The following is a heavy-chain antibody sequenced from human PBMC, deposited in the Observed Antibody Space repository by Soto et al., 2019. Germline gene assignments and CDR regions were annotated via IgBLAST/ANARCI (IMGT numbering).Heavy chain of an antibody. D-gene: IGHD1-7*01. V-gene: IGHV3-74*01. CDR3: ASRGGDVELRSYYYYYMDV. Sequence: EVQLVESGGGLVQPGGSLRLSCAASGFTFSSYWMHWVRQAPGKGLVWVSRINSDGSSTSYADSVKGRFTISRDNAKNTLYLQMNSLRAEDTAVYYCASRGGDVELRSYYYYYMDVWGKGTTVTVSS. J-gene: IGHJ6*03. CDR1: GFTFSSYW. CDR2: INSDGSST.